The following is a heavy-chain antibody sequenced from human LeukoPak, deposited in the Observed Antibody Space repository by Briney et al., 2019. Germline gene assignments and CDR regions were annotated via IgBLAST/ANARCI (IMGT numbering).Heavy chain of an antibody. J-gene: IGHJ4*02. CDR1: GGSISSHY. Sequence: PSETLSLTCTVSGGSISSHYWSWIRQPPGKGLEWIGYIYYSGSTNYNPSLKSRVTISVDTSKNQFSLKLSSVTAADTAVYYCARVYGGNSTDYWGQGTLVTVSS. D-gene: IGHD4-23*01. CDR2: IYYSGST. V-gene: IGHV4-59*11. CDR3: ARVYGGNSTDY.